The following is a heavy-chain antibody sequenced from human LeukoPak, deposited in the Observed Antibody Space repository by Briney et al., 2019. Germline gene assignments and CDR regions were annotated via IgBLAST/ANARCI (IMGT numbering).Heavy chain of an antibody. Sequence: GGSLRLSCAPSGFTFTIYAMSWVRQSPKEGLEWVSAICDSTDNTYYADSVKGRFTISRDNSKNTLYLQMSTLRAEDTAVYYCARVRLRLTFLTRRVGAFDIWGQGTMVTVSS. CDR2: ICDSTDNT. V-gene: IGHV3-23*01. CDR1: GFTFTIYA. CDR3: ARVRLRLTFLTRRVGAFDI. J-gene: IGHJ3*02. D-gene: IGHD4-23*01.